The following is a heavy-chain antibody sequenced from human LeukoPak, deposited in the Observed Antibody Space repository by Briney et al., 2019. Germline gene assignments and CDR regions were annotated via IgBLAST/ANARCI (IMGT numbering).Heavy chain of an antibody. CDR1: GGSISSYY. V-gene: IGHV4-4*07. D-gene: IGHD2-15*01. J-gene: IGHJ5*02. CDR2: IYTSGST. Sequence: PSETLSLTCTVSGGSISSYYWSWIRQPAGKGLEWIGRIYTSGSTNHNPSLKSRVTISVDTSKNQFSLKLSSVTAADTAVYYCARASYIYCSGGSCYPELSWFDPWGQGTLVTVSS. CDR3: ARASYIYCSGGSCYPELSWFDP.